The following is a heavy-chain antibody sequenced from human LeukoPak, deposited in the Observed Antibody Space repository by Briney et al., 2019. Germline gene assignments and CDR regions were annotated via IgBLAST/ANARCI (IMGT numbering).Heavy chain of an antibody. J-gene: IGHJ4*02. D-gene: IGHD5-18*01. CDR2: IYYSGST. CDR1: GGSISSYY. Sequence: PSETLSLTCTVSGGSISSYYWSWIRQPPGKGLEWIGYIYYSGSTNYNPSLKSRVTISVDTSKNQFSLKLSSVTAADTAVYYCARQYSEEVDTVMLYYFDYWGQGTLVTVSS. V-gene: IGHV4-59*08. CDR3: ARQYSEEVDTVMLYYFDY.